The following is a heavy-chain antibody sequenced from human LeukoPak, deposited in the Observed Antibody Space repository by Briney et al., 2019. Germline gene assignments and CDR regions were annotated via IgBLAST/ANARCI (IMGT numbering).Heavy chain of an antibody. CDR3: CIAAAEGWFDP. CDR2: IYSGGST. D-gene: IGHD6-13*01. Sequence: PGGSLRLSCAASGFTFDDYGMSWVRQAPGKGLEWVSVIYSGGSTYYADSVKGRFTISRDNSKNTLYLQMNSLRAEDTAVYYCCIAAAEGWFDPWGQGTLVTVSS. J-gene: IGHJ5*02. V-gene: IGHV3-66*01. CDR1: GFTFDDYG.